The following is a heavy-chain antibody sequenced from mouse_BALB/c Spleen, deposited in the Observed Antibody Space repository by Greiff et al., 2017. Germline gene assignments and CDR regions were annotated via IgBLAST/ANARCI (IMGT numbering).Heavy chain of an antibody. D-gene: IGHD2-3*01. Sequence: EVQLQESGPGLVKPSQSLSLTCSVTGYSITSGYYWNWIRQFPGNKLEWMGYISYDGSNNYNPSLKNRISITRDTSKNQFFLKLNSVTTEDTATYYCAKGGDDGSMDYWGQGTSVTVSS. CDR2: ISYDGSN. J-gene: IGHJ4*01. V-gene: IGHV3-6*02. CDR3: AKGGDDGSMDY. CDR1: GYSITSGYY.